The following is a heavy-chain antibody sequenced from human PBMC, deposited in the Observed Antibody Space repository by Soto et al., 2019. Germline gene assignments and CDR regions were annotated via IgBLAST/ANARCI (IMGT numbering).Heavy chain of an antibody. J-gene: IGHJ3*02. CDR1: AGSVTTYY. Sequence: QVQLQGSGPGLVKPSETLSLTCTVFAGSVTTYYWTWIRQPPGKGLEWIGFTSHSGSTNYNPSLKSRVTMSVDTSKNQFSLRLNSVTAADTAVYYCVTGSGSSTSDAFDIWVRGTMVTVSS. D-gene: IGHD3-10*01. CDR2: TSHSGST. CDR3: VTGSGSSTSDAFDI. V-gene: IGHV4-59*02.